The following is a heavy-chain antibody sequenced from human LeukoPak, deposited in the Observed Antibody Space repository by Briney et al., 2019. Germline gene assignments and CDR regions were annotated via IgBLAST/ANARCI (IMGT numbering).Heavy chain of an antibody. V-gene: IGHV1-69*05. D-gene: IGHD2-2*01. Sequence: SVKVSCKASGGTFSSYAISWVRQAPGQGLEWMGGIIPIFGTANYAQKFQGRVTITTDESTSTAYMELSSLRSEDTAVYYCARAPALEVPAAYHFNYYYYYMDVWGKGTTVTVSS. CDR2: IIPIFGTA. CDR3: ARAPALEVPAAYHFNYYYYYMDV. CDR1: GGTFSSYA. J-gene: IGHJ6*03.